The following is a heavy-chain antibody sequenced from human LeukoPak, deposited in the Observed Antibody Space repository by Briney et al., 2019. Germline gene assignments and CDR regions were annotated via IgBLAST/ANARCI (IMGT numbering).Heavy chain of an antibody. Sequence: LTGGSLRLSCAASGFTLSNNFMSWVRQAPGKGLEWVSVIYSSGSTYYADSVKGRFSLSRDNSKNTLYLQMNSLRAEDTAVYYCARDKIGLDCWGQGTLVTVSS. CDR3: ARDKIGLDC. D-gene: IGHD3-22*01. CDR2: IYSSGST. J-gene: IGHJ4*02. CDR1: GFTLSNNF. V-gene: IGHV3-66*01.